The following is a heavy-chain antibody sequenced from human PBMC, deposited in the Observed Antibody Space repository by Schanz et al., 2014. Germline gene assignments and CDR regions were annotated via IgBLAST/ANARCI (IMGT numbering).Heavy chain of an antibody. V-gene: IGHV1-18*01. CDR1: GYTLTGFG. Sequence: QVQLVQSGAEVKKPGASVKVSCKASGYTLTGFGVSWVRQAPGQGREWMGWISAYSGNSKYAQKLQGRVTMTTDTSPNTAYMELRSLTSDDTAVYYCARLNSGSHSPPYYYYGMDVWGQGTTVTVSS. CDR2: ISAYSGNS. J-gene: IGHJ6*02. CDR3: ARLNSGSHSPPYYYYGMDV. D-gene: IGHD1-26*01.